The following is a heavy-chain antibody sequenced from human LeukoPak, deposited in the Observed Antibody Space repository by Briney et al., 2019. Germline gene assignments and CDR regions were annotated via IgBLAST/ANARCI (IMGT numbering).Heavy chain of an antibody. CDR1: GYTFTGYY. Sequence: ASVKVSCKASGYTFTGYYMHWVRQAPGQGLEWMGWINPNSGGTNYAQKFQGRVTMTRDTSISTAYMELSRLRSDDTAVYYCAGERWLQFQTSAFDIWGQGTMVTVSS. D-gene: IGHD5-24*01. V-gene: IGHV1-2*02. CDR3: AGERWLQFQTSAFDI. CDR2: INPNSGGT. J-gene: IGHJ3*02.